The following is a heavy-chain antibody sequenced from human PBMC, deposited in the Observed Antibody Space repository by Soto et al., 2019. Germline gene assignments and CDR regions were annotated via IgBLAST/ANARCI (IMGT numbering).Heavy chain of an antibody. Sequence: PSETLSLTCTVSGASITTYYWSLIRQPPGKGLEWIGYISYSGSTDYNPSLKSRVTISFDASKNQISLQVRSATAADAAVYYCARDLKEYCSDGKCNWFDPWGQGTLVTVS. V-gene: IGHV4-59*01. J-gene: IGHJ5*02. D-gene: IGHD2-15*01. CDR2: ISYSGST. CDR3: ARDLKEYCSDGKCNWFDP. CDR1: GASITTYY.